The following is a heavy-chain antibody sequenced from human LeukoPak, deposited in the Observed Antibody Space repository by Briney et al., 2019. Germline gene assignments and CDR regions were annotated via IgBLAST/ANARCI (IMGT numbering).Heavy chain of an antibody. J-gene: IGHJ4*02. Sequence: GGSLRLSCSASGFTFSTYAMHWVCQAPGKGLEHVSTINTNGDDTYYADSVKGRFTTSRDNSKRTLYLQMGSLRAEDTAVYYCVKDLRGGGYYTSFDYWGQGTLVTVSS. CDR2: INTNGDDT. CDR1: GFTFSTYA. V-gene: IGHV3-64D*09. CDR3: VKDLRGGGYYTSFDY. D-gene: IGHD3-10*01.